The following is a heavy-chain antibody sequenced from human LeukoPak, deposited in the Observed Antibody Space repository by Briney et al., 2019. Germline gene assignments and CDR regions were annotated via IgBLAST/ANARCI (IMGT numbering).Heavy chain of an antibody. D-gene: IGHD5-18*01. Sequence: SETLSLTCTVSGGSISSYYWSWIRQPPGKGLEWIGYIYYSGSTNYNPSLKSRVTISADRSTNRFSLKLSSVTAADTAVYYCASPDTVNKGGHYFDSWGQGILVTVSS. V-gene: IGHV4-59*08. CDR2: IYYSGST. J-gene: IGHJ4*02. CDR1: GGSISSYY. CDR3: ASPDTVNKGGHYFDS.